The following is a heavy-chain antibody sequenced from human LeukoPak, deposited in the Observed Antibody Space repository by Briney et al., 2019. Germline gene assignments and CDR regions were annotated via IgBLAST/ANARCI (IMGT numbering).Heavy chain of an antibody. CDR3: ARGGPPYSRYFDWLEDY. J-gene: IGHJ4*02. D-gene: IGHD3-9*01. CDR2: INPNSSGT. Sequence: ASVKVSFNASGYTFTCYCMHWIRHPHGPGHEWMGCINPNSSGTTYAEKFQCRVTMPRATSISTAYMGLSRLRSDDTAVYYCARGGPPYSRYFDWLEDYWGQGTLVTVSS. V-gene: IGHV1-2*02. CDR1: GYTFTCYC.